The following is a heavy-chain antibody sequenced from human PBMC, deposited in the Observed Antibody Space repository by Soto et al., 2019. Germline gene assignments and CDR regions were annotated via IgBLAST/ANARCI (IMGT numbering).Heavy chain of an antibody. V-gene: IGHV1-18*01. Sequence: KASGYDFTSYGISWVRQAPGQGLEWMGWISAYNDNTNYAQKLQGRVTMTTDTSTSTAYMELRSLRSDDTAVYYCARDGRLAPYYDILTGYSPSMDVWGQGTTVTVSS. J-gene: IGHJ6*02. CDR3: ARDGRLAPYYDILTGYSPSMDV. D-gene: IGHD3-9*01. CDR2: ISAYNDNT. CDR1: GYDFTSYG.